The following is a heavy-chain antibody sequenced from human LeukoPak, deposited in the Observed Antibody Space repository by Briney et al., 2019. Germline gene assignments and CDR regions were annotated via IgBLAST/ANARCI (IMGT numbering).Heavy chain of an antibody. Sequence: SETLSLTCTVSGGSISSYYWSWIRQPAAKGLEWIGRIYTSGSINYNPSLKSRVTMSVNTSKNQFSPKLSSVTAADTAGYYYARLAYYGSGSYYWFDPWGQGTLVTVSS. V-gene: IGHV4-4*07. CDR1: GGSISSYY. CDR3: ARLAYYGSGSYYWFDP. D-gene: IGHD3-10*01. J-gene: IGHJ5*02. CDR2: IYTSGSI.